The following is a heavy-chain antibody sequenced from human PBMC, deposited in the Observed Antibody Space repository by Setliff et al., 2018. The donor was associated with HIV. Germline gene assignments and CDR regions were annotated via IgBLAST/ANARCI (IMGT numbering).Heavy chain of an antibody. CDR3: ARGARGYSYG. V-gene: IGHV3-7*01. CDR1: GFNIEEYA. J-gene: IGHJ4*02. Sequence: PGGSLRLSCVGSGFNIEEYAMAWVRQVPGKGLEWLANINQDGSDKYYMYSVKGRFTISRDNANNSLYLQMNSLRAEDTAVYYCARGARGYSYGWGQGTLVTVSS. CDR2: INQDGSDK. D-gene: IGHD5-18*01.